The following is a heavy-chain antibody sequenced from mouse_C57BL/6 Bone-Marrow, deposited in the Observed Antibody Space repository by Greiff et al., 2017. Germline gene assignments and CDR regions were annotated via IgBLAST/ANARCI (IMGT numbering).Heavy chain of an antibody. CDR2: INPYNGGT. J-gene: IGHJ2*01. D-gene: IGHD2-2*01. Sequence: VQLQQSGPVLVKPGASVKMSCKASGYTFTDYYMNWVKQSHGKSLEWIGVINPYNGGTSYNQKFKGKATLTVDKSSSTAYMELNSLTSEDSAVXYCARFVNGFLYYFDDWGQGTTLTVSS. CDR3: ARFVNGFLYYFDD. CDR1: GYTFTDYY. V-gene: IGHV1-19*01.